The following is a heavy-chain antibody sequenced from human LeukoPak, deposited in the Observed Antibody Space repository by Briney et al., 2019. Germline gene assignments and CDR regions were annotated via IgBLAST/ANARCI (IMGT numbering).Heavy chain of an antibody. D-gene: IGHD6-13*01. V-gene: IGHV4-61*01. CDR3: ARGPTYSRNVY. CDR2: IYYSGAT. J-gene: IGHJ4*02. Sequence: SETLSLTCTVSGGSVSSGSYYWSWFRQPPGKGLEWIGYIYYSGATNYNSSLKSRVTISIDTSKNQFSLRLISVTAADTAVYFCARGPTYSRNVYWGQGTLVTVSS. CDR1: GGSVSSGSYY.